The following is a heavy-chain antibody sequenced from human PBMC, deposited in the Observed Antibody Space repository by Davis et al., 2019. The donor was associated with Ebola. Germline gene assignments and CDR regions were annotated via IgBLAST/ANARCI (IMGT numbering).Heavy chain of an antibody. J-gene: IGHJ6*04. V-gene: IGHV3-30-3*01. CDR2: ISYDGSNK. CDR3: ARAYYFGSGSYKDRNYYYGMDV. D-gene: IGHD3-10*01. CDR1: GFTFSSYA. Sequence: GESLKISCAASGFTFSSYAMHWVRQAPGKGLEWVAVISYDGSNKYYADSVKGRFTISRDNSKNTLYLQMNSLRDEDTAVYYCARAYYFGSGSYKDRNYYYGMDVWGKGTTVTVSS.